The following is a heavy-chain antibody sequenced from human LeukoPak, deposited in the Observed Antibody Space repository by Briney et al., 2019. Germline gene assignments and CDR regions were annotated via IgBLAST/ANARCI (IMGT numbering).Heavy chain of an antibody. CDR3: ARGGGLDV. J-gene: IGHJ6*02. V-gene: IGHV3-21*04. Sequence: PGGSLRLSCAASGFTFSSYSKNWVRQAPGKGLEWVSSISSSSSYIYYADSVKGRFTISRDNAKNSLYLQMSNLRAEDTAVYFCARGGGLDVWGQGATVTVSS. CDR1: GFTFSSYS. CDR2: ISSSSSYI. D-gene: IGHD3-16*01.